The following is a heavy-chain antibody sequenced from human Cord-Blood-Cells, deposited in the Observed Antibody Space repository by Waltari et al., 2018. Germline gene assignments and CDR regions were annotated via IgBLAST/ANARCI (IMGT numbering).Heavy chain of an antibody. V-gene: IGHV4-39*01. Sequence: LQLHESCPGMETRSETLFLTGTGIGRSIRSSSCSLVWLRQLPAKGLEWIGSIYYSGSTYYNPSLKSRVTISVDTSKNQFSLKLSSVTAADTAVYYCASTYDFWSGYTAEYFQHWGQGTLVTVSS. D-gene: IGHD3-3*01. J-gene: IGHJ1*01. CDR1: GRSIRSSSCS. CDR3: ASTYDFWSGYTAEYFQH. CDR2: IYYSGST.